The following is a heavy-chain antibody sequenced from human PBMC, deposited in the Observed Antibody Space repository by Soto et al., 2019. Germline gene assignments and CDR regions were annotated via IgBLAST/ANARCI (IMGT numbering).Heavy chain of an antibody. V-gene: IGHV3-23*01. D-gene: IGHD6-13*01. J-gene: IGHJ4*02. Sequence: PGGSLRLSCAASGFPFTTYAMSWVRQAPGKGLEWVSTLSGSGGSSYYADSVKGRFTISRDTSKNTLYLQMNTLRAEDTAVYYCAQQAGYSRHTFGHRGQGSMVSVSP. CDR1: GFPFTTYA. CDR3: AQQAGYSRHTFGH. CDR2: LSGSGGSS.